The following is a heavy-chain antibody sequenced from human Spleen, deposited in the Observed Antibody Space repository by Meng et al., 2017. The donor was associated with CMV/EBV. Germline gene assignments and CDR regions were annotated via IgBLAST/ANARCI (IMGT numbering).Heavy chain of an antibody. CDR2: ASYDGTTK. J-gene: IGHJ4*02. CDR1: GFTFSSYA. CDR3: ARETAVTSFFDS. Sequence: GGSLRLSCVVSGFTFSSYAMHWVRQAPGKGLEWVALASYDGTTKYYADSVKGRFTISRDNSKSTLFLDMNSLRREDTAVYYCARETAVTSFFDSWGQGTLVTVSS. V-gene: IGHV3-30-3*01. D-gene: IGHD4-11*01.